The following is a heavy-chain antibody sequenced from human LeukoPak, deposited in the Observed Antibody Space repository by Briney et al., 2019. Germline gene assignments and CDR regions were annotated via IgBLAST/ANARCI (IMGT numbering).Heavy chain of an antibody. J-gene: IGHJ6*02. D-gene: IGHD6-13*01. CDR3: ARLGDGSSWYYYYYGMDV. CDR2: IYHTGST. CDR1: GGSISTDGYY. Sequence: PSETLSLTCTVSGGSISTDGYYWSWIRQPPGKGLEWIGYIYHTGSTYYNPSLESRVTISVDRPKNQFSLTLSSVTAADTAVYYCARLGDGSSWYYYYYGMDVWGQGTTVTVSS. V-gene: IGHV4-30-2*01.